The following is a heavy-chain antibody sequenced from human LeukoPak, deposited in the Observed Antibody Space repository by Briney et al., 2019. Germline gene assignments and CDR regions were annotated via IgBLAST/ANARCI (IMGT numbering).Heavy chain of an antibody. J-gene: IGHJ4*02. CDR1: GYSFTSYW. Sequence: GESLKISCKGSGYSFTSYWIAWVRQMPGRGLEWMVIINPSDSDTRYSPSFQGQVTISADKSISTAYLQWSSLKASDSAMYYCARAWNFDYWGQGTPVTVSS. V-gene: IGHV5-51*01. CDR3: ARAWNFDY. CDR2: INPSDSDT. D-gene: IGHD1-1*01.